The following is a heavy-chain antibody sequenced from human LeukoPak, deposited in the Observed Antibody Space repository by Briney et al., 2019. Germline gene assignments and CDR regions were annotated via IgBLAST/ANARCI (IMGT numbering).Heavy chain of an antibody. V-gene: IGHV4-38-2*02. CDR1: GYSISSGYF. CDR3: ARRPNCSGGSCYRFSNIYYYYYMDV. D-gene: IGHD2-15*01. CDR2: INHSGST. Sequence: PSETQSLTCTVSGYSISSGYFWGWIRQPPGKGLEWIGEINHSGSTNYNPSLKSRVTISVDTSKNQFSLKLSSVTAADTAVYYCARRPNCSGGSCYRFSNIYYYYYMDVWGKGTTVTISS. J-gene: IGHJ6*03.